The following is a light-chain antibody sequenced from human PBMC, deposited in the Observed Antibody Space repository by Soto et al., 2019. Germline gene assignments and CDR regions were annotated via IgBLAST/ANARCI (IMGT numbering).Light chain of an antibody. CDR1: SSDVGAYNY. CDR3: SSFAPSNTWV. Sequence: QSALTQPPSASGSPGQSVTISCTGTSSDVGAYNYVSWYQQHAGKAPKLVIYEVTKRPSGVPDRFSGSKSANTASLTVSGLQADDEADYYCSSFAPSNTWVFGGGTQLTVL. CDR2: EVT. J-gene: IGLJ3*02. V-gene: IGLV2-8*01.